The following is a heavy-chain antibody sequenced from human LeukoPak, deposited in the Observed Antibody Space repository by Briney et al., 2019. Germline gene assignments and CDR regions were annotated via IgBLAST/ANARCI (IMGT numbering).Heavy chain of an antibody. V-gene: IGHV3-23*01. CDR2: ISGSGGST. D-gene: IGHD6-13*01. J-gene: IGHJ3*02. Sequence: GGSLRFSCAASGFTFSSYAMSWVRQAPGKGLEWVSSISGSGGSTYYADSVKGRFTISRDNSKNTLYLQMNSLRAEDTAVYYCAKDLYSSSWYDAFDIWGQGTMVTVSS. CDR3: AKDLYSSSWYDAFDI. CDR1: GFTFSSYA.